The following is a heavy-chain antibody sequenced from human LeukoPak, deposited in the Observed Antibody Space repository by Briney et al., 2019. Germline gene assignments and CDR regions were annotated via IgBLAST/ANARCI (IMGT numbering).Heavy chain of an antibody. CDR1: GFTFSSYG. CDR3: AKDPRSGYYSSEFQH. J-gene: IGHJ1*01. V-gene: IGHV3-30*18. D-gene: IGHD3-22*01. CDR2: ISYDGSNK. Sequence: GGSLRLSCAASGFTFSSYGMHWVRQAPGQGLEWVAVISYDGSNKYYADSVKGRFTISRDNSKNTLYLQMNSLRAEDTAVYYCAKDPRSGYYSSEFQHWGQGTLVTVSS.